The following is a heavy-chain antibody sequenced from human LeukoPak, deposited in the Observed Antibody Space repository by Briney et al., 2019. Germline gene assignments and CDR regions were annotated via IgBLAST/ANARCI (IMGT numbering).Heavy chain of an antibody. CDR2: IYPGDSDT. CDR3: ARGSRDYYDSSGPLDY. CDR1: GYSFTSYW. Sequence: KVSCKASGYSFTSYWIGWVRQMPGKGLEWMGIIYPGDSDTRYSPSFQGQVTISADKSISAAYLQWSSLKASDTAMYYCARGSRDYYDSSGPLDYWGQGTLVTVSS. J-gene: IGHJ4*02. V-gene: IGHV5-51*01. D-gene: IGHD3-22*01.